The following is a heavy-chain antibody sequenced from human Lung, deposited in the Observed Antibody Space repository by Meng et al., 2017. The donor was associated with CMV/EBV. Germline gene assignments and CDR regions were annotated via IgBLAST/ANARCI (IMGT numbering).Heavy chain of an antibody. J-gene: IGHJ4*02. D-gene: IGHD2-2*01. Sequence: SCVASGFTFGHYWMSWVRRSPARGLEWVANIKQDATEARYADSTKGRFTISRDNTRRAVSLEMNSLRVEDSAVYYCARVLCDDSTCFNGLDFWGQGNXVTVSS. CDR3: ARVLCDDSTCFNGLDF. V-gene: IGHV3-7*01. CDR1: GFTFGHYW. CDR2: IKQDATEA.